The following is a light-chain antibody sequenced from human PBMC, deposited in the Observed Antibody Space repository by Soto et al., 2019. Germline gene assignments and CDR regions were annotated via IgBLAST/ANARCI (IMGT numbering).Light chain of an antibody. Sequence: EIVLTQSPATLSLSPGERATLSCGASQSVTNNYLAWYLQKPGLAPRLLIYDASNRATGIPDRFSGSGSGTDFTLTISRLEPEDFAVYYCQQYDNLITFGGGTKVEIK. CDR2: DAS. CDR1: QSVTNNY. J-gene: IGKJ4*01. V-gene: IGKV3D-20*01. CDR3: QQYDNLIT.